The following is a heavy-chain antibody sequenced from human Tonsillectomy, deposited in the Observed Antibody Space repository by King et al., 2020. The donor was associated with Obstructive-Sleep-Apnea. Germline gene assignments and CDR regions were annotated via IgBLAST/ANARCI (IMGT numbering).Heavy chain of an antibody. V-gene: IGHV1-2*04. Sequence: VQLVESGAEVKKPGASVKVSCKASGYTFTGYYMHWVRQAPGQGLEWMGWINPNSGGTNYAQKFQGWVTMTRDTSINTAYMELSRLRSDDTTVYYCAGEDSGSDYENGMDVWGQGTTVTVSS. CDR1: GYTFTGYY. CDR3: AGEDSGSDYENGMDV. J-gene: IGHJ6*02. CDR2: INPNSGGT. D-gene: IGHD1-26*01.